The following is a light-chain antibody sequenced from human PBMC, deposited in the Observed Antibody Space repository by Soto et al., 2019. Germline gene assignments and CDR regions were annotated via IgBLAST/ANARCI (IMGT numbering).Light chain of an antibody. CDR3: QHYDHLPPLS. V-gene: IGKV1-33*01. Sequence: DIQMTQSPSSLSASVGDRVTITCQASQDIRNYLNWYQQKPGKAPNLLIYDASNLRAGVPSRFSGSGSGTEFTFAISSRQRIEIATYYCQHYDHLPPLSFGGGTKVEI. J-gene: IGKJ4*01. CDR1: QDIRNY. CDR2: DAS.